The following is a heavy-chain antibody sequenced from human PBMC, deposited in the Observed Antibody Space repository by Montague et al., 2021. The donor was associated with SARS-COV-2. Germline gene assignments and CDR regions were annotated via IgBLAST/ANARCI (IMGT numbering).Heavy chain of an antibody. V-gene: IGHV3-30-3*01. CDR3: ARDDRVLLWFGELSGYYYGMDV. Sequence: SLRLSCAASGFTFSSYAMHWVRQAPGKGLEWVAVISYDGSNKYYADSXKGRFTISRDNSKNTLYLQMNSLRAEDTAVYYCARDDRVLLWFGELSGYYYGMDVWGQGTTVTVSS. J-gene: IGHJ6*02. D-gene: IGHD3-10*01. CDR2: ISYDGSNK. CDR1: GFTFSSYA.